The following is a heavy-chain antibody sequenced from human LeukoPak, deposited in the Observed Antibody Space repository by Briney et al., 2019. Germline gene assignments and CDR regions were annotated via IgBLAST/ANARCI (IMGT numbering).Heavy chain of an antibody. Sequence: ASVKVSCKASGYSFTGYYMHWVLQAPGQGLEWMGWINPNSGGTNYAQKFQGRVTMTRDTSISTAYMELSRLRSDDTAVYYCAKGYCSGGSCHNWFDPWGQGTLVTVSS. CDR3: AKGYCSGGSCHNWFDP. CDR2: INPNSGGT. J-gene: IGHJ5*02. V-gene: IGHV1-2*02. CDR1: GYSFTGYY. D-gene: IGHD2-15*01.